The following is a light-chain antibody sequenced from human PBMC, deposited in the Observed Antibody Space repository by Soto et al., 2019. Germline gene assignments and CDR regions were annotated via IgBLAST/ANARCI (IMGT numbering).Light chain of an antibody. J-gene: IGKJ1*01. V-gene: IGKV1-5*03. CDR1: QTISSW. CDR2: KAS. CDR3: QHYNSYSGA. Sequence: DIPMTQAPSTLSGSVGDRVTITCRASQTISSWFAWYQQNPGKAPKLLIYKASTFKSGVPSRFSGSGSGTEFTLTISSLQTDDFAPYYSQHYNSYSGALGQGNKVQLK.